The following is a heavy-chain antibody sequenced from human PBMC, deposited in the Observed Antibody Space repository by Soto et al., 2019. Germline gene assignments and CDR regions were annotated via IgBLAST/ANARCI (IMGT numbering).Heavy chain of an antibody. D-gene: IGHD2-15*01. V-gene: IGHV3-23*01. CDR2: LNVGGRDT. Sequence: EVQLLESGGGLVQPGGSLRLSCATSGIMSSGYALSWVRQAPGKGLEWVSGLNVGGRDTSYADSVDARFTVSGDSSSGTLYLQMNYLRADDTAVYYCATDRFCDGGSCRTRVYWGRGTLVTVSS. CDR3: ATDRFCDGGSCRTRVY. CDR1: GIMSSGYA. J-gene: IGHJ4*02.